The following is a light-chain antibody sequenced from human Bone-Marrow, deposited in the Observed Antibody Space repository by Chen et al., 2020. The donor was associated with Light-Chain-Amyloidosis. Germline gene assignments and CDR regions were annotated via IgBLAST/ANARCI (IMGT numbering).Light chain of an antibody. Sequence: SALTPPASVSGSPGQSITISCTGTSSDVGGYNYVAWYKQHPGKAPKLMIYEVSNRPSGVSNRFSGSKSGNTASLTISGLQAEDEADYYCSSYTSSSTWVFGGGTKLTVL. CDR3: SSYTSSSTWV. J-gene: IGLJ3*02. CDR1: SSDVGGYNY. V-gene: IGLV2-14*01. CDR2: EVS.